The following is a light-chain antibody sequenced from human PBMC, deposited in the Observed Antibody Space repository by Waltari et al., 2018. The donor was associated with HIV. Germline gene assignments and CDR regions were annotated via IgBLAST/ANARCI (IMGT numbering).Light chain of an antibody. J-gene: IGLJ2*01. V-gene: IGLV1-40*01. Sequence: QSVLTQPPSVSGAPGQRVTISCSGSSSNIGTGYDVQWYQQLPGTAPKLLMYAHSYPPSGVPDPFSGSKSCPSASLAITGLQAEDEADYYCQSYDSSLSSVVFGGGTKLTVL. CDR3: QSYDSSLSSVV. CDR1: SSNIGTGYD. CDR2: AHS.